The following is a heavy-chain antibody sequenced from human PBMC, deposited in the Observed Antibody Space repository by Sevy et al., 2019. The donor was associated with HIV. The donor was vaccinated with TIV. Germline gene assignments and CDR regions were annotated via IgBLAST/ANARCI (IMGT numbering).Heavy chain of an antibody. CDR2: IYSGCSN. J-gene: IGHJ5*02. Sequence: GGSLRLSCAASGFTVSSNYMSWVRQAPGKGLEWVSVIYSGCSNYYADSVKGRFTISRDNSKNTLYLQMNSLRAEDTAMYYCARDVRYCSGGSCYNWFDPWGQGTLVTVSS. CDR1: GFTVSSNY. V-gene: IGHV3-53*01. D-gene: IGHD2-15*01. CDR3: ARDVRYCSGGSCYNWFDP.